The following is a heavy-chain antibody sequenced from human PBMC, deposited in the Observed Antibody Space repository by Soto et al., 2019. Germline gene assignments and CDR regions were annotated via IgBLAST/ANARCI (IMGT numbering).Heavy chain of an antibody. Sequence: QVQLQQWGAGLLKPSETLSLTCAVYGGSFSGYYWSWIRQPPGKGLEWIGEINHSGSTNYNPSLKSRVTISVDTSKNQFSLKLSSVTAADTAVYYCARGRRWFGAFDNWGQGTMVTVSS. J-gene: IGHJ3*02. D-gene: IGHD3-10*01. CDR1: GGSFSGYY. V-gene: IGHV4-34*01. CDR2: INHSGST. CDR3: ARGRRWFGAFDN.